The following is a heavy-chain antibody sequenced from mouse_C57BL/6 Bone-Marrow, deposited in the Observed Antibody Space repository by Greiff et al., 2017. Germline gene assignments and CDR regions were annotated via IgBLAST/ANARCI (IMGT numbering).Heavy chain of an antibody. CDR2: IDPSDSYT. J-gene: IGHJ3*01. Sequence: QVQLQQPGAELVMPGASVKLSCKASGYTFTSYWMHWVKQRPGQGLEWIGEIDPSDSYTNYNQKFKGKFTLTVDKSSSTAYMQLSSLTSEDSAVYYCAREELGFLRFAYWGQGTLVTVSA. CDR3: AREELGFLRFAY. V-gene: IGHV1-69*01. CDR1: GYTFTSYW.